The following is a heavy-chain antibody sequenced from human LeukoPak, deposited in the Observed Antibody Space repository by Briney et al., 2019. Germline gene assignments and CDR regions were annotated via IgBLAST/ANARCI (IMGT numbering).Heavy chain of an antibody. V-gene: IGHV3-7*01. Sequence: GGSLRLSCAASGFTFSSYWMSWVRQAPGKGLEWVANIKQDESEKYYVDSLKGRFAISRDNAKNSLYLQMNSLRAEDTAVYYCARDKIEGPTKLDYWGQGILVTVSS. CDR3: ARDKIEGPTKLDY. CDR2: IKQDESEK. J-gene: IGHJ4*02. CDR1: GFTFSSYW. D-gene: IGHD1-1*01.